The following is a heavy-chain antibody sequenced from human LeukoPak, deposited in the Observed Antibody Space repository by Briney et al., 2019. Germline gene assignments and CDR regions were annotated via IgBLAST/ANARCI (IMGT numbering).Heavy chain of an antibody. J-gene: IGHJ5*02. Sequence: GGSLRLSCAASGFTFDDYTMHWVRQAPGKGLEWVSSIHPNGVDTHYADSVRGRFTISRDNSKNTLFLQMNSLRVEDTATYYCAKALYDSPLTGDPWGQGTLVTVSS. CDR3: AKALYDSPLTGDP. CDR2: IHPNGVDT. D-gene: IGHD3-22*01. V-gene: IGHV3-23*01. CDR1: GFTFDDYT.